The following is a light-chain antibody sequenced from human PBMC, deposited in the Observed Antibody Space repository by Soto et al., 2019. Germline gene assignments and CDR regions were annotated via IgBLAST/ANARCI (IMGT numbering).Light chain of an antibody. CDR3: TSYTSSTPVYV. J-gene: IGLJ1*01. CDR2: DVS. Sequence: QSVLTQPASVSGSPGQSIAISCTGVRTDVADGYDCVSWYQQHPGQAPQLIIYDVSNRPSGVSDRFSGSKSGNTASLTISGLQAEDEAEYYCTSYTSSTPVYVFGTGTKVTVL. CDR1: RTDVADGYDC. V-gene: IGLV2-14*03.